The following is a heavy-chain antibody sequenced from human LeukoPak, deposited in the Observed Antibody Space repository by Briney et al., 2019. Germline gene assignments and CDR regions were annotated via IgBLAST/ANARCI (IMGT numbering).Heavy chain of an antibody. CDR1: GGSISSGDYY. D-gene: IGHD5-24*01. CDR3: AREVREMAIDYFDY. J-gene: IGHJ4*02. V-gene: IGHV4-31*03. CDR2: IYYSGST. Sequence: PSETLSLTCTVSGGSISSGDYYWSWIRQPPGKGLEWIGYIYYSGSTYYNPSLKSRVTISVDTSKNQFSLRLSSVTAADTAVYYCAREVREMAIDYFDYWGQGTLVTVSS.